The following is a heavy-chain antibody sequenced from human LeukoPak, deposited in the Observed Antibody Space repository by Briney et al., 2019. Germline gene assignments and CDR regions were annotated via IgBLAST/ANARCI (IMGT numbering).Heavy chain of an antibody. J-gene: IGHJ6*03. CDR3: ARGDYYYYYMDV. CDR1: GGSISSYY. V-gene: IGHV4-59*01. Sequence: SETLSLTCTVSGGSISSYYWSWIRQPPGKGLEWIGYIYYSGSTNYNPSLKSRVTISVDTSKNQFSLKLSSVTAADTAVYYCARGDYYYYYMDVWGKGTTVTVSS. CDR2: IYYSGST.